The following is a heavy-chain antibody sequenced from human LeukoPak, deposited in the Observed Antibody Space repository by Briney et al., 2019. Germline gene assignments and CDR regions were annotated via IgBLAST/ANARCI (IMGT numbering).Heavy chain of an antibody. J-gene: IGHJ4*02. V-gene: IGHV1-2*02. CDR2: IHPNSGGT. CDR3: GRKSASRKTSEFDY. D-gene: IGHD2-2*01. Sequence: ASVKVSCKASGYTFTDYYMNWVRQAPGQGLEWMGWIHPNSGGTNYAQKFQGRVTMTRDTSISTAYMELSRLTFDDTAVYYCGRKSASRKTSEFDYWGQGTLVAVSS. CDR1: GYTFTDYY.